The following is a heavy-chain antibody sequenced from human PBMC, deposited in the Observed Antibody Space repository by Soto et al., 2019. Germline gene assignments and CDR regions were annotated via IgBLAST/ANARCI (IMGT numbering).Heavy chain of an antibody. V-gene: IGHV3-30-3*01. CDR2: ISYDGSNK. CDR3: ARVDTFVPAAMYWYYYGMDV. J-gene: IGHJ6*02. D-gene: IGHD2-2*01. Sequence: PGGSLRLSCAASGFTFSSYAMHWVRQAPGKGLEWVAVISYDGSNKYYADSVKGRFTISRDNSKNTLYLQMNSLRAEDTAVYYCARVDTFVPAAMYWYYYGMDVWGQGTTVTVSS. CDR1: GFTFSSYA.